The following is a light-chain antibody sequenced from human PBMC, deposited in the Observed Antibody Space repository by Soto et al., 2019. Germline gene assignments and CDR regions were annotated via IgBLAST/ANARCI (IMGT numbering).Light chain of an antibody. Sequence: DIQMTQSPSTLSASVGDRFTIACRASQSISTWLAWYQQKPGKAPKLLIYKASTLKSGVPSRFSGSGSGTEFTLTISSLQPEDFATYYCQQSYSTPITFGQGTRLEI. CDR1: QSISTW. V-gene: IGKV1-5*03. CDR3: QQSYSTPIT. CDR2: KAS. J-gene: IGKJ5*01.